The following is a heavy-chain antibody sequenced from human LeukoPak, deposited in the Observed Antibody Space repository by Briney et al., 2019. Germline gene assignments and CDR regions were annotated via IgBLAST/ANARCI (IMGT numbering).Heavy chain of an antibody. Sequence: PSETLSLTCTVSGGSISSSSYYWGWIRQPPGKGLEWIGSIYYSGSTYYNPSLKSRVTISVDTSKNQFSLKLSSVTAADTAVYYCARVRVGATLAYYFDYWGQGTLVTVSS. D-gene: IGHD1-26*01. V-gene: IGHV4-39*07. CDR2: IYYSGST. CDR1: GGSISSSSYY. CDR3: ARVRVGATLAYYFDY. J-gene: IGHJ4*02.